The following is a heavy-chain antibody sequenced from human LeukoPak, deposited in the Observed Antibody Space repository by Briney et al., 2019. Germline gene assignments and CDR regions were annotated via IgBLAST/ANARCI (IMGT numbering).Heavy chain of an antibody. CDR2: IYTSGST. CDR1: GGSISSGSYY. D-gene: IGHD3-10*01. Sequence: SQTLSLTCTVSGGSISSGSYYWSWIRQPAGKGLEWIGRIYTSGSTNYNPSLKSRVTISVDTSKNQFSLKLSSVTAADTAVYYCARGGSRRFYGSGSYYYWFDPWGQGTLVTVSS. J-gene: IGHJ5*02. CDR3: ARGGSRRFYGSGSYYYWFDP. V-gene: IGHV4-61*02.